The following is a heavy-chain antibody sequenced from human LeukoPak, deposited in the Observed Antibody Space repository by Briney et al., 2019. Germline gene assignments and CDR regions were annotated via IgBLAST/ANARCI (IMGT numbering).Heavy chain of an antibody. J-gene: IGHJ4*02. D-gene: IGHD1-26*01. V-gene: IGHV3-30*04. Sequence: GGSLRLSCAASGFTFSSYAMHWVRQAPGKGLEWVAVISYDGSNKYYAASAQGRFTTSRDNSKNILYLEMNSLRVDDTAVYYCAKDTAPLGATKEFDHWGQETLVTVSS. CDR1: GFTFSSYA. CDR2: ISYDGSNK. CDR3: AKDTAPLGATKEFDH.